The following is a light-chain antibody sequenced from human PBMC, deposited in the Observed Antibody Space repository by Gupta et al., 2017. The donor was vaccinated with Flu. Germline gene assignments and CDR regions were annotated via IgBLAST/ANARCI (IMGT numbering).Light chain of an antibody. CDR3: SSYTSTNTVVV. V-gene: IGLV2-14*03. J-gene: IGLJ2*01. CDR1: CSDVGGYDY. Sequence: ICATGTCSDVGGYDYVDWYHHHPGKAPELLIFDVSRRPSLCSDRFSGSKSGNTAALTISGLLAEEEADYYCSSYTSTNTVVVFGGGTKLTVL. CDR2: DVS.